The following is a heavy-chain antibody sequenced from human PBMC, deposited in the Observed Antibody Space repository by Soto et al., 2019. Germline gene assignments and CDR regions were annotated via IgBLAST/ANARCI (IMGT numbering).Heavy chain of an antibody. CDR3: ARRAGPDVYYMDV. D-gene: IGHD6-13*01. J-gene: IGHJ6*03. V-gene: IGHV3-64*01. CDR1: GFTLSGYA. Sequence: EVQLAESGGGLAQPGGSLRLSCAASGFTLSGYAMDWVRQAPGKGLEYVSGISSNGVGTYYANSVQGRFTISRDNSKNTVYFQMGSLRPEDTAVYYCARRAGPDVYYMDVWGKGTTVTVS. CDR2: ISSNGVGT.